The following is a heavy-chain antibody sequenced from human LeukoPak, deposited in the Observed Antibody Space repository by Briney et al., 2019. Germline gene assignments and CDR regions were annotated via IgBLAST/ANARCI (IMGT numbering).Heavy chain of an antibody. D-gene: IGHD3-22*01. CDR2: IYSGGST. Sequence: GGSLRLSCAASGFTVSSNYMSWVRQAPGKGLEWVSVIYSGGSTYYADSVKGRFTTSRDNSKNTLYLQMNSLRAEDTAVYYCAKETDYYDSSGYYYYWGQGTLVTVSS. CDR1: GFTVSSNY. CDR3: AKETDYYDSSGYYYY. J-gene: IGHJ4*02. V-gene: IGHV3-66*02.